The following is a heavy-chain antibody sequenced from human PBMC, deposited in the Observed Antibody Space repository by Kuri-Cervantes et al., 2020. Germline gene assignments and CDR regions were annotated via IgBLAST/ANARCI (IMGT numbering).Heavy chain of an antibody. J-gene: IGHJ4*02. CDR3: ARYTGDYVWGSYPGYFDY. CDR2: IYYSGST. V-gene: IGHV4-59*01. Sequence: SQTLSLTCAVYGGSFSGYYWSWIRQPPGKGLEWIGYIYYSGSTNYNPSLKSRVTISVDTSKNQFSLKLSSVTAADTAVYYCARYTGDYVWGSYPGYFDYWGQGTLITVSS. CDR1: GGSFSGYY. D-gene: IGHD3-16*02.